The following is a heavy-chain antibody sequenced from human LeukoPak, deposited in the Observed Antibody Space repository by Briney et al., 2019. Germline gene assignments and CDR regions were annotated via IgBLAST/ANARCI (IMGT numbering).Heavy chain of an antibody. J-gene: IGHJ4*02. CDR2: ISSSGSTI. D-gene: IGHD2-21*02. CDR3: ARVNRVTAIQELDY. CDR1: GFAFSDYY. V-gene: IGHV3-11*01. Sequence: GGSLRLSCAASGFAFSDYYMTWIRQAPGKGLEWVSCISSSGSTIFYADSVKGRFTISRDNAKSSLFLQMNSLRAEDTAVYYCARVNRVTAIQELDYWGQGTLVTVSS.